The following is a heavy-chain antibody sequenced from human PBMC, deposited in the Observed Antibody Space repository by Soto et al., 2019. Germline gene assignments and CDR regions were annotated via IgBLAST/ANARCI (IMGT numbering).Heavy chain of an antibody. V-gene: IGHV2-5*02. CDR2: IYWDDDK. Sequence: QITLKESGPTLVKPTQPLTLTCTFSGFSLSTSGVGVGWIRQPPGKALEWLALIYWDDDKRYSPSLKSRLTXTXVPSNNQVVVTMTNMDPVDTATDYCAYRQRTAYFDYWGQGTLVTVSS. J-gene: IGHJ4*02. CDR3: AYRQRTAYFDY. CDR1: GFSLSTSGVG.